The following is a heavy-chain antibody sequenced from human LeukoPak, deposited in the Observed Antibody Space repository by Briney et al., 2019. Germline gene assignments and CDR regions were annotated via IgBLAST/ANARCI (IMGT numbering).Heavy chain of an antibody. CDR1: GFTFSSYS. V-gene: IGHV3-21*01. D-gene: IGHD6-13*01. Sequence: PGGSLRLSCAASGFTFSSYSMNWVRQAPGKGLEWVSSISSSSSYIYYADSVKSRFTISRDNAKNSLYLQMNSLRAEDTAVYYCARGSHSSSWSDFDYWGQGTLVTVSS. CDR2: ISSSSSYI. CDR3: ARGSHSSSWSDFDY. J-gene: IGHJ4*02.